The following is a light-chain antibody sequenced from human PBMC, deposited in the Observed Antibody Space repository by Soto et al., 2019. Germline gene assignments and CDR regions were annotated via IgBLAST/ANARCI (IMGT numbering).Light chain of an antibody. J-gene: IGKJ1*01. CDR1: QSVFYSSNNKNY. Sequence: DLVMTQSPDSLAVSLGERATINCKSSQSVFYSSNNKNYLAWYQQKPGQPPKLLIYWASTRQSGVPDRFSGRGSGTDFTLIISCLQTEDVAVYYCQQYYTPPWTFGQGTKVEIK. V-gene: IGKV4-1*01. CDR3: QQYYTPPWT. CDR2: WAS.